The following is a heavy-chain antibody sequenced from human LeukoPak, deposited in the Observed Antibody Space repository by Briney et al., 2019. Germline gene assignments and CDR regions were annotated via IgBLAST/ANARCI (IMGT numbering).Heavy chain of an antibody. V-gene: IGHV4-59*01. Sequence: PSETLSLTCTVSGGSISSYYWSWIRQPPGKGLEWIGYIYYSGSTNYNPSLKSRVTISVDTSKNQFSLKLSSVTAADTAVYYCARDRGEYGSGSNLDYWGQGTLVTVSS. CDR1: GGSISSYY. CDR3: ARDRGEYGSGSNLDY. J-gene: IGHJ4*02. CDR2: IYYSGST. D-gene: IGHD3-10*01.